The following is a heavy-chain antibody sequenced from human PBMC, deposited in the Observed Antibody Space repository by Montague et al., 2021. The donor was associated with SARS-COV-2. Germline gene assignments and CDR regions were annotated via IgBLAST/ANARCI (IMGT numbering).Heavy chain of an antibody. Sequence: SETLSLTCTVSGGSTSSYYWSWIRQPLGKGLEWIGTVYYSGSTNYNPSLKSRVTMPVDTSKNQFSLELRSVTAADTAVYYCARLGFVELWLNLGWFDPWGQGTLVTVSS. CDR3: ARLGFVELWLNLGWFDP. CDR1: GGSTSSYY. D-gene: IGHD3-16*02. CDR2: VYYSGST. V-gene: IGHV4-59*08. J-gene: IGHJ5*02.